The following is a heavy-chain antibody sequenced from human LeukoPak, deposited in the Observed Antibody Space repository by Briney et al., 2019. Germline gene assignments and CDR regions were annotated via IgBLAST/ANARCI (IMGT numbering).Heavy chain of an antibody. Sequence: HGGSLRLSCAASGFTFSTYWMHWVRQAPGKGLVWVSRLNSDGSSSIYADSVKGRFTISRDNAKNTLYLQMNSLRPEDTVVYYCVKSLGAPDDYWGQGTLVTVSS. J-gene: IGHJ4*02. CDR2: LNSDGSSS. CDR3: VKSLGAPDDY. CDR1: GFTFSTYW. D-gene: IGHD3-10*01. V-gene: IGHV3-74*01.